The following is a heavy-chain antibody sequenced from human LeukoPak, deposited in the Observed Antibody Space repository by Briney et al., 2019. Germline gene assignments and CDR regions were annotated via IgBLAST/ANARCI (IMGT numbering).Heavy chain of an antibody. CDR3: ASRRGSNRPFDY. V-gene: IGHV3-66*01. Sequence: GGSLRLSCAASGFTFSSYAMSWVRQAPGKGLEWVSVIYSGGGTNYAESVKGRVTISRDTSKNTVYLQMDSLRVEDTAVYYCASRRGSNRPFDYWGQGTLVTVSS. CDR2: IYSGGGT. CDR1: GFTFSSYA. D-gene: IGHD1-26*01. J-gene: IGHJ4*02.